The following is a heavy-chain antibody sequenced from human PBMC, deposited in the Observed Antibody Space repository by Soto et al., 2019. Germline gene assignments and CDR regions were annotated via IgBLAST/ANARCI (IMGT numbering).Heavy chain of an antibody. J-gene: IGHJ6*02. Sequence: PXGAQRLSCADSGLTFSTYNMNWVRQATGKGLEWVSTISSSGTYIYYADSFKGRFTISRDNAKNSLYLQMNSLRAEDTAVYYCTRDWDIVVVPAAILYGMDFWGQGTTVTVSS. CDR1: GLTFSTYN. CDR3: TRDWDIVVVPAAILYGMDF. V-gene: IGHV3-21*01. CDR2: ISSSGTYI. D-gene: IGHD2-2*01.